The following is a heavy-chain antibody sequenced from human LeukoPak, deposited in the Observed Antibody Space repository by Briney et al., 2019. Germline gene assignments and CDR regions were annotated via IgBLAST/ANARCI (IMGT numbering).Heavy chain of an antibody. CDR1: GFTFSSYA. CDR3: ARDQGDMITLGRPYPLDY. D-gene: IGHD3-16*01. CDR2: ISYDGSNK. J-gene: IGHJ4*02. V-gene: IGHV3-30-3*01. Sequence: GGSLRLSCAASGFTFSSYAMHWIRQAPGKGLEWVAVISYDGSNKYYADSVKGRFTISRDNSKNTLYLQMNSLRAEDTAVYYCARDQGDMITLGRPYPLDYWGQGTLVTVSS.